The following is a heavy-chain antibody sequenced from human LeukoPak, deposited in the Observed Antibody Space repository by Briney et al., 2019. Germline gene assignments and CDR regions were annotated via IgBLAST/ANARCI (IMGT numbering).Heavy chain of an antibody. CDR3: ARERLYYFDY. CDR2: IWYDGSKQ. V-gene: IGHV3-33*01. J-gene: IGHJ4*02. CDR1: GFTFSNYG. Sequence: PGWSLRLSCAASGFTFSNYGMHWVRQAPGKGLEWVAVIWYDGSKQNYGNSVKGRFIISRDNSKNSLYLQMNSLRAEDTALYYCARERLYYFDYWGQGSLVTVSS.